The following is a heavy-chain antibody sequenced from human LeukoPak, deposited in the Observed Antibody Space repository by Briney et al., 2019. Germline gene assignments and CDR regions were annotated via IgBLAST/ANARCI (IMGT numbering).Heavy chain of an antibody. CDR3: ARESPGGWFGESPAEYFQH. Sequence: GGSLRLSCAASGFAFSSNWMHWVRQAPGKGLVWVSHISTDARTITYAAFVKGRFTISRDNAKNTLYLQMNSLRAEDTAVYYCARESPGGWFGESPAEYFQHWGQGTLVTVSS. CDR2: ISTDARTI. J-gene: IGHJ1*01. D-gene: IGHD3-10*01. CDR1: GFAFSSNW. V-gene: IGHV3-74*01.